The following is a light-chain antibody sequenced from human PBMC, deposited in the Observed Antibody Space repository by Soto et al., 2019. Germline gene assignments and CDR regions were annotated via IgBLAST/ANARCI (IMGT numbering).Light chain of an antibody. J-gene: IGLJ1*01. CDR1: ALPKQY. Sequence: SYALTQPPPVSVSPGQEARFICSGVALPKQYAYCYQQKPSQSPVLVIYKDRVRPSRIPERCSGASSGTSVTLTISGVQAEDEADYYCQSADSSGTYVVGTETKV. CDR2: KDR. V-gene: IGLV3-25*02. CDR3: QSADSSGTYV.